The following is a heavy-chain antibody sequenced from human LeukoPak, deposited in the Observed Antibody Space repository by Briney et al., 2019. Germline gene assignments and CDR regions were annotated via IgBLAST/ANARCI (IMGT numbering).Heavy chain of an antibody. CDR3: ARGYSTSWTYYFDY. V-gene: IGHV4-59*12. CDR2: ILYSGKT. Sequence: SETLSLTCTVSNGAITGYYWGWIRQPPGKGLGWIGHILYSGKTNYNPSLKSRVTISVDTSKNHFSLKLSSVTAADTAVYYCARGYSTSWTYYFDYWGQGALVTVSS. D-gene: IGHD2-2*01. CDR1: NGAITGYY. J-gene: IGHJ4*02.